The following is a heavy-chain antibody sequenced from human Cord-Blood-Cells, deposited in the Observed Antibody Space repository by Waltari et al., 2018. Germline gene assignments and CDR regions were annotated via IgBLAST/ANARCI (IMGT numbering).Heavy chain of an antibody. D-gene: IGHD1-26*01. J-gene: IGHJ4*02. Sequence: QVQLVESGGGVVQPGRSLRLSCAASGFTFSSYAMHWVRQAPGKGLEWVAVISYDGSNKYYADSVKGRFTISRDNSKNTLYLQMNSLRAEDTAVYYCARVGGSYYVDYWGQGTLVTVSS. CDR3: ARVGGSYYVDY. CDR2: ISYDGSNK. V-gene: IGHV3-30-3*01. CDR1: GFTFSSYA.